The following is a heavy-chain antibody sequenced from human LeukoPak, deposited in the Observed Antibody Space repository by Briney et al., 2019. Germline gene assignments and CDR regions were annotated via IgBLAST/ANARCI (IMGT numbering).Heavy chain of an antibody. V-gene: IGHV4-59*13. J-gene: IGHJ4*02. D-gene: IGHD3-22*01. CDR2: IYYSGST. Sequence: SETLSLTCTVSGGSISSYYWSWIRQPPGKGLEWIGYIYYSGSTNYNPSLKSRVTISVDTSKNQFSLKLSSVTAADTAVYYCARVAYYDSSGYPLDYWGQGTLVTVSS. CDR3: ARVAYYDSSGYPLDY. CDR1: GGSISSYY.